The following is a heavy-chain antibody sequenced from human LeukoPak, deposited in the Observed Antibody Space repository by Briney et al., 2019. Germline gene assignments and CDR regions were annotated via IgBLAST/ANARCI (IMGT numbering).Heavy chain of an antibody. V-gene: IGHV2-5*02. D-gene: IGHD2/OR15-2a*01. J-gene: IGHJ3*02. Sequence: SGPTLVNPTQTLTLTCTFSGFSLSTSGVGVGWIRQPPGKALEWLALIYWDDDKRYSPSLKSRLTITKDTSKNQVVLTMTNMDPVDTATYYCAHRFEEKFGHFPLFDIWGQGTMVTVSS. CDR2: IYWDDDK. CDR3: AHRFEEKFGHFPLFDI. CDR1: GFSLSTSGVG.